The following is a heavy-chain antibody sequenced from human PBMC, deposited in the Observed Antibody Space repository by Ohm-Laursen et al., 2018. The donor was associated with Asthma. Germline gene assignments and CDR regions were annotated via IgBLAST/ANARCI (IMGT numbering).Heavy chain of an antibody. CDR3: AIERGDENCRSSDCYWSDD. J-gene: IGHJ5*02. CDR1: GFTFDDYT. V-gene: IGHV3-74*01. Sequence: SLRLSCAASGFTFDDYTMHWVRQAPGKGLVWVARIRSDGFSDGMNTYYADSVRGRFTISRDNAENSVDLQMHSLRADDTAVYFCAIERGDENCRSSDCYWSDDWGQGTLVTVSS. CDR2: IRSDGFSDGMNT. D-gene: IGHD2-21*02.